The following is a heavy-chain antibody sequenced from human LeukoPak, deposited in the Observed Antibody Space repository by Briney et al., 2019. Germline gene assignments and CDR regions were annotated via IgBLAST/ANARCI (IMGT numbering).Heavy chain of an antibody. J-gene: IGHJ4*02. CDR3: ASVYSSSPYY. Sequence: SETLSLTCAVYGGSFSGYYWSWIRQPPGKGLEWIGEINHSGSTNYNPSLKSRVTISVDTFKNQFSLKLSSVTAADTAVYYCASVYSSSPYYWGQGTLVTVSS. CDR1: GGSFSGYY. CDR2: INHSGST. D-gene: IGHD6-13*01. V-gene: IGHV4-34*01.